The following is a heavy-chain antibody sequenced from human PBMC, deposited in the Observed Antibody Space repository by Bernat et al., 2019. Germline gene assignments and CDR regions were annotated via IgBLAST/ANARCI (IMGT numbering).Heavy chain of an antibody. CDR3: ASGGWSGSSYYYYYMDV. Sequence: QVQLQESGPGLVKPSETLSLTCTVSGGSISDYYWSWIRQPPGKGLEWIGYIFYSVNTNYNPSLKSRLTLSVDTSKNQFSLKLSSVTAADTAVYYCASGGWSGSSYYYYYMDVWGKGTTVTVSS. CDR2: IFYSVNT. V-gene: IGHV4-59*01. D-gene: IGHD3-3*01. CDR1: GGSISDYY. J-gene: IGHJ6*03.